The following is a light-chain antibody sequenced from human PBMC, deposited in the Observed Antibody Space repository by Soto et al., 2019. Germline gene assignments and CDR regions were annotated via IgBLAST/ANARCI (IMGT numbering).Light chain of an antibody. J-gene: IGKJ4*01. V-gene: IGKV3-15*01. CDR1: QSVNNN. CDR3: QQYNDWPLT. CDR2: HAS. Sequence: EIVMTQSPATLTVSPGERATLSCRASQSVNNNLAWYQQKPGQVPRLLIYHASTGATGIPARFSGSGSGTELTLTISSVQSEYFAVYYCQQYNDWPLTFGGGTKVEIK.